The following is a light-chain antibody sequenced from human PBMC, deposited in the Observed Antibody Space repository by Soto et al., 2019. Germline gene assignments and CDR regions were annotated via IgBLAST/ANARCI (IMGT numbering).Light chain of an antibody. CDR2: GTS. V-gene: IGKV3-20*01. CDR3: QQYDTSPRT. Sequence: EIGLTQSPGTLSSSAGERATLSWRASQDVSSSYLAWYQQKLGQAPRLLMYGTSNRATGIPDRFSGSGSGTDFNLTISRLEAEDFAVYYCQQYDTSPRTFGQGTKVDIK. J-gene: IGKJ2*01. CDR1: QDVSSSY.